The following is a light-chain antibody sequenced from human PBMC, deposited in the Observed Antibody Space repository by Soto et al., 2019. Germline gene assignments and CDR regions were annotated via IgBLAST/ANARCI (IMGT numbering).Light chain of an antibody. Sequence: QSVLTQSPSASGTPGQRVTISCSGSGSSIGTNTVNWYRQLPGTAPKLLIYGNNQRPSGVPDRFSGSKSGTSASLGISGLQSEDEADYYCAAWDGSLNNVLFGGGTKVTVL. J-gene: IGLJ2*01. CDR3: AAWDGSLNNVL. CDR1: GSSIGTNT. CDR2: GNN. V-gene: IGLV1-44*01.